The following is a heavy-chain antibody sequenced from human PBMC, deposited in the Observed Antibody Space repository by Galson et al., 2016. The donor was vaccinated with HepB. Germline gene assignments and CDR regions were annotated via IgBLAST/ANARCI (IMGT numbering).Heavy chain of an antibody. CDR2: ITSSSSHI. CDR3: ARVLLPAVNDH. D-gene: IGHD2-2*01. CDR1: GFTFSNYN. J-gene: IGHJ4*02. V-gene: IGHV3-21*01. Sequence: SLRLSCAASGFTFSNYNMNWVRQAPGKGLEWVSSITSSSSHIYYADSVKGRFTISRDNAKNSLFLQMNSLRAEDTAVYYCARVLLPAVNDHWGQGTLVTVSP.